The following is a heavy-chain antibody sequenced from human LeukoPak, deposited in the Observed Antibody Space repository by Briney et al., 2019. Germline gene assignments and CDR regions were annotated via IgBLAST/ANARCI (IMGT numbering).Heavy chain of an antibody. CDR2: ISWNSGSI. Sequence: PGGSLRLSCAASGFTFDDYAMHWVRQAPGKGLEWVSGISWNSGSIGYADSVKGRFTISRDNAKNSLYLQMNSLRAEDTALYYCAKERATTYYYDSSGPPRGAFDIWGQGTMVTVSS. CDR1: GFTFDDYA. V-gene: IGHV3-9*01. D-gene: IGHD3-22*01. J-gene: IGHJ3*02. CDR3: AKERATTYYYDSSGPPRGAFDI.